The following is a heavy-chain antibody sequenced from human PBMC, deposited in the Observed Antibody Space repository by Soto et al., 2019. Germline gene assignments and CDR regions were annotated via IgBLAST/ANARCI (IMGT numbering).Heavy chain of an antibody. V-gene: IGHV4-31*01. J-gene: IGHJ4*02. CDR3: ARVGTMNNGFDY. CDR1: GGSISSGCYY. CDR2: IYSSGST. Sequence: PSETLSLTCTVSGGSISSGCYYWRWIRQHPGKGLEWFGYIYSSGSTYYNPSLRRPCTMSGGTSNKQFALKRSPVTAADSAAYYCARVGTMNNGFDYWGQGTLVTVSS. D-gene: IGHD3-22*01.